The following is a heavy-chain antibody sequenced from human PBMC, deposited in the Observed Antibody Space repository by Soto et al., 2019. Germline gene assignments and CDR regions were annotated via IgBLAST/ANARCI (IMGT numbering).Heavy chain of an antibody. V-gene: IGHV4-59*08. CDR2: IYYSGSI. CDR1: GGSISSDY. CDR3: ARHWDLGFLGY. Sequence: QVQLQESGPGLVKPSETLSLTCTVSGGSISSDYWSWIRQPPGKGLEWIGYIYYSGSINYNPSLESRVAISVDTSKNQFSLKLTSVTAADTAVYYCARHWDLGFLGYWGQGTLVTVSS. J-gene: IGHJ4*02. D-gene: IGHD3-16*01.